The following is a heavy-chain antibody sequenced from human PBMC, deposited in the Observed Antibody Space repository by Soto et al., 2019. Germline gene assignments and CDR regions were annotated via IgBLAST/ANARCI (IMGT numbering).Heavy chain of an antibody. CDR1: GGSISSYY. CDR2: IYYSGST. Sequence: SETLSLTCTVSGGSISSYYWSWIRQPPGKGLEWIGYIYYSGSTNYNPSLKSRVTISVDTSKNQFSLKLSSVTAADTAVYYCAGSYSRYCSGGSCYSYYYYYMDVWGKGTTVTVSS. CDR3: AGSYSRYCSGGSCYSYYYYYMDV. D-gene: IGHD2-15*01. J-gene: IGHJ6*03. V-gene: IGHV4-59*01.